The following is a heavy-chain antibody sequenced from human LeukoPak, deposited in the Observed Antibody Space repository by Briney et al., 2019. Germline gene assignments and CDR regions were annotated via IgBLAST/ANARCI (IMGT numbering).Heavy chain of an antibody. CDR2: ISYDGSNK. CDR3: AKLDDSSGYYPPEDAFDI. V-gene: IGHV3-30*18. J-gene: IGHJ3*02. D-gene: IGHD3-22*01. Sequence: GGSLRLSCVGSGFTFSSYGMHWVRQAPGKGLEWVAVISYDGSNKYYADSVKGRFTISRDNSKNTLYLQMNSLRAEDTAVYYCAKLDDSSGYYPPEDAFDIWGQGTMVTVSS. CDR1: GFTFSSYG.